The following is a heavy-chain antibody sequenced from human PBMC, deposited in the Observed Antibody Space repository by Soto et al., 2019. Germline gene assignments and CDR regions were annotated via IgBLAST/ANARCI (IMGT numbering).Heavy chain of an antibody. Sequence: ASVKVSCKASGYTFTSYGISWVRQAPGQGIEWMGWISANHGNTNYAQKLQGRVPITTDTTTSTAYLELRSLRSDDTAVYFCSRVVPTTVVTPSYCYCGMDVWGQGTTVTVSS. CDR1: GYTFTSYG. CDR3: SRVVPTTVVTPSYCYCGMDV. CDR2: ISANHGNT. J-gene: IGHJ6*02. D-gene: IGHD4-17*01. V-gene: IGHV1-18*01.